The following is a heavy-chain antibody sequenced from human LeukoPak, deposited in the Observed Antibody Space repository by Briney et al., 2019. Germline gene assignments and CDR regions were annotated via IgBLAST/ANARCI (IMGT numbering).Heavy chain of an antibody. J-gene: IGHJ6*02. CDR1: GFTVSSNY. D-gene: IGHD2-15*01. CDR2: VSGRGDGT. Sequence: GGSLRLSCAASGFTVSSNYMSWVRQAPGKGLEWVSAVSGRGDGTYYANSVKGRFTISRDNSKNTLYLEMNSLRAEDTAVYHCAKAPPAATNYYYGMDVWGQGTTVTVSS. CDR3: AKAPPAATNYYYGMDV. V-gene: IGHV3-23*01.